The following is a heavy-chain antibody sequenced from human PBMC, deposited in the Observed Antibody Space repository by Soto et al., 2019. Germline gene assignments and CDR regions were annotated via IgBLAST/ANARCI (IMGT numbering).Heavy chain of an antibody. CDR2: INHSGST. D-gene: IGHD2-15*01. CDR3: ARQTTRYCSGGSCYSYFDY. V-gene: IGHV4-34*01. Sequence: QVQLQQWGAGLLKPSETLSLTCAVYGGSFSGYYWSWIRQPPGKGLEWFGEINHSGSTNYNPSLKSRVTISVDTSKNQFSLKLSSVTAADTAVYYCARQTTRYCSGGSCYSYFDYWGQGTLVTVSS. CDR1: GGSFSGYY. J-gene: IGHJ4*02.